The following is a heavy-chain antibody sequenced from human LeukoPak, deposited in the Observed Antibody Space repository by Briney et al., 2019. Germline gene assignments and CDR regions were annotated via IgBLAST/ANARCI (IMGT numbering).Heavy chain of an antibody. CDR2: IIPIFGTA. J-gene: IGHJ4*02. D-gene: IGHD2-15*01. CDR1: GGTFSSYA. CDR3: ARARELGYCSGGSCYSRYYFDY. V-gene: IGHV1-69*13. Sequence: SVKVSCKASGGTFSSYAISWVRQAPGQGLEWMGGIIPIFGTANYAQKFQGRVTITADESTSTAYMGLSSLRSEDTAVYYCARARELGYCSGGSCYSRYYFDYWGQGTLVTVSS.